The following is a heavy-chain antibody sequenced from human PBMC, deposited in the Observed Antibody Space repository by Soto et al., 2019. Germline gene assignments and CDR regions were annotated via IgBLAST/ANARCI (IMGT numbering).Heavy chain of an antibody. CDR1: GDTFSSYA. CDR3: ASRGYCSGGSCYWFDP. CDR2: IIPTLGRT. Sequence: GASVKVSCKASGDTFSSYAISWVRQAPGKGLEWMGKIIPTLGRTNYAQKFQGRLTISADESTSTAYMELSSLRSEDTAVYYCASRGYCSGGSCYWFDPWGQGTLVTVSS. D-gene: IGHD2-15*01. V-gene: IGHV1-69*11. J-gene: IGHJ5*02.